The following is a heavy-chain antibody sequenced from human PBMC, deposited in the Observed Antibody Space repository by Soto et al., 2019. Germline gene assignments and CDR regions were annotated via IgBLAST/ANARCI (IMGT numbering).Heavy chain of an antibody. CDR1: GFTFSSSA. D-gene: IGHD3-3*01. V-gene: IGHV3-23*01. J-gene: IGHJ3*02. Sequence: PGRSLRLSCASSGFTFSSSAMIWFRHAPGKGLEWVSAISGSGGSTYYADSVKGRFTISRDNSKNTLYLQMNSLRAEDTAVYYCANPYYDFWSGLSRDAFDIWGQGTMVTVS. CDR3: ANPYYDFWSGLSRDAFDI. CDR2: ISGSGGST.